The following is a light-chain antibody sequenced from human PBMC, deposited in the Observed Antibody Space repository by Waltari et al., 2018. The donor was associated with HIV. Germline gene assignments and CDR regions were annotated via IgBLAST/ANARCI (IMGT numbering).Light chain of an antibody. Sequence: QSISTQSPSVSAAPGQKVTVSCSGDNSNLGNNFVSWYQQVPGRAPRLLIYDNEKRPSGIPERFSAFKAGVSATLVIAGLQIVDEADYYCGTWDSSLSLYVFGPGTTVAVL. CDR3: GTWDSSLSLYV. CDR1: NSNLGNNF. J-gene: IGLJ1*01. V-gene: IGLV1-51*01. CDR2: DNE.